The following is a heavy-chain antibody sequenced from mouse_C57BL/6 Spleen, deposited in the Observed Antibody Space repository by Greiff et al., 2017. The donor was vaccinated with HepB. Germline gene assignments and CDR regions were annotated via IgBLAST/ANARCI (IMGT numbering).Heavy chain of an antibody. CDR3: ARDSNGNYYFDY. CDR2: ISSGGDYI. V-gene: IGHV5S21*01. J-gene: IGHJ2*01. Sequence: EVKLVESGEGLVKPGGSLKLSCAASGFTFSSYAMSWVRQTPDKRLEWVAYISSGGDYIYYADTVKGRFTISGDNAKNNLYLQMSHLKSEDTAMYYCARDSNGNYYFDYWGQGTTLTVSS. CDR1: GFTFSSYA. D-gene: IGHD2-1*01.